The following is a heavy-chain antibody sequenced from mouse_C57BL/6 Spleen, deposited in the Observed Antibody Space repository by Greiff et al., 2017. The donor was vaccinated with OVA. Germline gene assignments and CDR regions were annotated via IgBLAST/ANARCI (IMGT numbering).Heavy chain of an antibody. CDR1: GYSFTGYY. D-gene: IGHD2-4*01. CDR3: ARSPHDDYVYDAMDY. J-gene: IGHJ4*01. CDR2: INPSTGGT. V-gene: IGHV1-42*01. Sequence: EVNLVESGPELVKPGASVKISCKASGYSFTGYYMNWVKQSPEKSLEWIGEINPSTGGTTYNQKFKAKATLTVDKSSSTAYMQLKSLTSEYSAVYYCARSPHDDYVYDAMDYWGQGTSVTVSS.